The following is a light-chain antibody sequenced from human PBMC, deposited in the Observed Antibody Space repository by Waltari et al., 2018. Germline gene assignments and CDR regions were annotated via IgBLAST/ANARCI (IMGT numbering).Light chain of an antibody. CDR1: QCIANH. V-gene: IGKV1-16*02. Sequence: QKTQSAASLSASVGDRVSSTCRASQCIANHLAWFQQKPGKAPKSLIYAASSLQSGVPSKFSGSGSVTDFTPTITNLQPEDFATYYCQQYNSFPVTFGGGTKVEIK. CDR3: QQYNSFPVT. J-gene: IGKJ4*01. CDR2: AAS.